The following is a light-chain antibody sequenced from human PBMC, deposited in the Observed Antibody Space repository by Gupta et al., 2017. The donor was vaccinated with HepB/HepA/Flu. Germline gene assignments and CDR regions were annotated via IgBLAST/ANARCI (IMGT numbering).Light chain of an antibody. J-gene: IGLJ2*01. V-gene: IGLV1-44*01. CDR2: SND. CDR1: SSNIGSNT. Sequence: GQRVTISCSGSSSNIGSNTGNWYQQLPGTAPKLLIYSNDERPPGVPDRFSGSKSGTSASLAISGLQSEDEADYYCAAWDDSRNGPVFGGGTKLTVL. CDR3: AAWDDSRNGPV.